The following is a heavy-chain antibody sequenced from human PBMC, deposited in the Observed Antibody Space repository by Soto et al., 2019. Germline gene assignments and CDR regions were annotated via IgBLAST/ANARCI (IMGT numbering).Heavy chain of an antibody. CDR1: GFSLSTSGVG. J-gene: IGHJ4*02. Sequence: QITLKESGPTRVKPTQTLTLTCTFSGFSLSTSGVGVGWIRQSPGKALERLALIYWDDDKRYSPSLKSRLTITKDTSKNQVVLTMTNMDPVDTATYYCAPRAGLQGNWNGGYFDFWGQGALVTVSS. CDR2: IYWDDDK. CDR3: APRAGLQGNWNGGYFDF. D-gene: IGHD1-1*01. V-gene: IGHV2-5*02.